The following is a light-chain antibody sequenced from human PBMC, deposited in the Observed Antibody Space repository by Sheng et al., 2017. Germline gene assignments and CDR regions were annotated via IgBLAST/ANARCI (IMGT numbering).Light chain of an antibody. CDR3: SSYTSTSTLV. V-gene: IGLV2-14*02. Sequence: QSALTQPASVSGSPGQSITISCTGTSSDVGSYNLVSWYQQHPGKAPKLMIYEGSKRPSGVSNRFFGSKSGNTASLTISELQAEDEADYYCSSYTSTSTLVFGGGTKLTVL. J-gene: IGLJ2*01. CDR1: SSDVGSYNL. CDR2: EGS.